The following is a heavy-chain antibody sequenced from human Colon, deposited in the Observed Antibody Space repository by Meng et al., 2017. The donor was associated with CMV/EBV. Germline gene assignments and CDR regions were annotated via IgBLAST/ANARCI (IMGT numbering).Heavy chain of an antibody. CDR3: ARLGYCTTSACAGADGYFYGMDV. CDR1: GYNFDNYW. Sequence: KVSCKASGYNFDNYWIAWVRQMPGKGLEWMAIMFPYDSPIRYSPSFHGQVTISADTSTDTAYLQWSSLKASDTATYYCARLGYCTTSACAGADGYFYGMDVWGQGTTVTVSS. D-gene: IGHD2-8*01. V-gene: IGHV5-51*01. J-gene: IGHJ6*02. CDR2: MFPYDSPI.